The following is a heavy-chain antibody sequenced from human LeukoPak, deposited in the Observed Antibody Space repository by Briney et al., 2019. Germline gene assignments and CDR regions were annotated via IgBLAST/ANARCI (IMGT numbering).Heavy chain of an antibody. D-gene: IGHD5-18*01. CDR3: ARLRYTYPYYFDY. CDR1: GFTFSSYW. Sequence: GGSLRLSCAASGFTFSSYWMSWVRQAPGKGLEWVANIKQDGSEKYYVDSVKGRFTISRDNAKNSLYLQINSLGAEDTALYHCARLRYTYPYYFDYWGQGTLVTVSS. V-gene: IGHV3-7*03. CDR2: IKQDGSEK. J-gene: IGHJ4*02.